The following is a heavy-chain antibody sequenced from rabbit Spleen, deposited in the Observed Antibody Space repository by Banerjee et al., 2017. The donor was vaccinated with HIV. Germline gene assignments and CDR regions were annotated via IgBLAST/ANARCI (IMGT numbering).Heavy chain of an antibody. CDR1: GVSFSDKD. D-gene: IGHD8-1*01. Sequence: EQLEESGGGLVKPEGSLTLTCKASGVSFSDKDVMCWVRQAPGKGLEWIACINTVTGKTVYASWAKGRFTISTSTSLNTVTLQLNSLTAADTATYFCARDGAGSSYFNLWGPGTLVTVS. J-gene: IGHJ4*01. V-gene: IGHV1S47*01. CDR3: ARDGAGSSYFNL. CDR2: INTVTGKT.